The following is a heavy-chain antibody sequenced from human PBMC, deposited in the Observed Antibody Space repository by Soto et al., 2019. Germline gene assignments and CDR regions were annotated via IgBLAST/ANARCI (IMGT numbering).Heavy chain of an antibody. CDR1: GGSISSGCYY. D-gene: IGHD3-22*01. CDR3: ARVGYDSSGYYYPRSEYYFDY. CDR2: IYYSGST. Sequence: TLSLTCTVSGGSISSGCYYWSWIRQHPGKGLEWIGYIYYSGSTYYNPSLKSRVTISVDTSKNQFSLKLSSVTAADTAVYYCARVGYDSSGYYYPRSEYYFDYWGQGTLVTVSS. J-gene: IGHJ4*02. V-gene: IGHV4-31*03.